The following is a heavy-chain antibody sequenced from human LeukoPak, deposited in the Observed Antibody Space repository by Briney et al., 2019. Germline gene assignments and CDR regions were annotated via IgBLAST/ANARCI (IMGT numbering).Heavy chain of an antibody. CDR2: ISSSSSTI. D-gene: IGHD3-22*01. Sequence: GGSLRLSCAASGFTFSSYSMNWVRPAPGKGLEWVSYISSSSSTIYYADSVKGRFTISRDNAKNSLYLQMNSLRAEDTAVYYCAKDHGSSGSYDAFDIWGQGTMVTVSS. CDR3: AKDHGSSGSYDAFDI. CDR1: GFTFSSYS. V-gene: IGHV3-48*01. J-gene: IGHJ3*02.